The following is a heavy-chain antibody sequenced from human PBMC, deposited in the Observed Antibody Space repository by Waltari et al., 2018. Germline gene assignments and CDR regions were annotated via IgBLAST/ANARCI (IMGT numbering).Heavy chain of an antibody. D-gene: IGHD3-10*01. J-gene: IGHJ3*02. CDR3: ATDSGSLGAFDI. Sequence: QVQLVQSGAAVKKPGAYVHVSCKISRYTLPAFSMPWVRQAPGKGLEGMGGCDPEDGETIYAQKFQGRVTMTEDTSTDTAYMELSSLRSEDTAVYYCATDSGSLGAFDIWGQGTMVTVAS. V-gene: IGHV1-24*01. CDR2: CDPEDGET. CDR1: RYTLPAFS.